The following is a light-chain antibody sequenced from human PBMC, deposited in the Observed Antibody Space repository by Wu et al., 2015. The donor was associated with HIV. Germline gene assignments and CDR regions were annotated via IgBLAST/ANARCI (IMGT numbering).Light chain of an antibody. CDR2: DAS. CDR1: RTVSSN. CDR3: QHRFNWPRT. J-gene: IGKJ1*01. V-gene: IGKV3-11*01. Sequence: EIVMTQSPATLSVSPGERATLSCRASRTVSSNLAWYQQKPGQVPRLLICDASNRAPGIPARFSGSGSGTDFTLTISSLEPEDFAVYYCQHRFNWPRTFGRGTKVEIK.